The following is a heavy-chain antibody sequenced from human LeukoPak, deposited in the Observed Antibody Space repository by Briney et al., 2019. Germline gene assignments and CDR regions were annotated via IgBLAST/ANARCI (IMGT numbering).Heavy chain of an antibody. CDR3: ARDNAGTGTTSSFDP. D-gene: IGHD1-1*01. Sequence: SETLSLTCTVSGGSISSYYWSWIRQPPGKGLEWIGYIYYSGSTNYNPSLKSRVTISVDTSKNQFSLKLSSVTAADTAVYYCARDNAGTGTTSSFDPWGQGTLVTVSS. CDR1: GGSISSYY. CDR2: IYYSGST. J-gene: IGHJ5*02. V-gene: IGHV4-59*01.